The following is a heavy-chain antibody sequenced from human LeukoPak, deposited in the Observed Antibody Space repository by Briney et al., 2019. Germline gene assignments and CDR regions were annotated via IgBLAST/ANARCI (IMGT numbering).Heavy chain of an antibody. CDR2: IYYSGNT. CDR3: ARHVSAASNVFDI. CDR1: GGSISGYY. V-gene: IGHV4-59*08. Sequence: SSETLSLTCTVSGGSISGYYWSWIRQPPGKELEWLGYIYYSGNTNYNPSLKSRVTISVDTSKRQFSLRLTSVTAADTAVYYCARHVSAASNVFDIWGQGIMVIVSS. J-gene: IGHJ3*02. D-gene: IGHD6-25*01.